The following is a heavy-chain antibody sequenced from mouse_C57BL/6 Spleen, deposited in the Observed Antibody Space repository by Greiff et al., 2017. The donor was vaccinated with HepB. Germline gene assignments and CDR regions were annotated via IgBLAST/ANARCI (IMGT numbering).Heavy chain of an antibody. J-gene: IGHJ1*03. CDR1: GYTFTDHT. Sequence: QVQLQQSDAELVKPGASVKISCKVSGYTFTDHTIHWMKQRPEQGLEWIGYIYPRDGSTKYNEKFKGKATLTANKSSSTAYMPLNSLTSEDSAVYFCSRSGFYDGSSHWYFDVWGTGTTVTVSS. CDR3: SRSGFYDGSSHWYFDV. V-gene: IGHV1-78*01. CDR2: IYPRDGST. D-gene: IGHD1-1*01.